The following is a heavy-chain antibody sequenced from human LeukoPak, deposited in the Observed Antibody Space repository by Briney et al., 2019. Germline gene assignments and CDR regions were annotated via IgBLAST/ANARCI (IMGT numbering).Heavy chain of an antibody. D-gene: IGHD2-2*01. Sequence: ASVKVSCKASGGTFSSYAISWVRQAPGQGLEWMGRIIPIFGTANYAQKFQGRVTITTDESTSTAYMELSSLRSEDTAVYYCARDSGRVVAAAMRFDPWGQGTLVTVSS. J-gene: IGHJ5*02. CDR3: ARDSGRVVAAAMRFDP. V-gene: IGHV1-69*05. CDR2: IIPIFGTA. CDR1: GGTFSSYA.